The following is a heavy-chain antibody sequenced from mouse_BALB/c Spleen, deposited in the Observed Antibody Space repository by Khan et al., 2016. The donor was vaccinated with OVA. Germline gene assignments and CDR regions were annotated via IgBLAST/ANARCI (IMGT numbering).Heavy chain of an antibody. D-gene: IGHD1-1*01. CDR1: GYTFTNYW. V-gene: IGHV1-7*01. CDR2: INPSTGYT. CDR3: AKRGLRWDFDY. J-gene: IGHJ2*01. Sequence: QVQLQQSGAELAKPGASVKMSCKASGYTFTNYWIHWVKQRPGQGLEWIGYINPSTGYTEYNQNFKDKATLTADKSSSTAYMQLSSLTSEDSAVYYCAKRGLRWDFDYWGQGNTLT.